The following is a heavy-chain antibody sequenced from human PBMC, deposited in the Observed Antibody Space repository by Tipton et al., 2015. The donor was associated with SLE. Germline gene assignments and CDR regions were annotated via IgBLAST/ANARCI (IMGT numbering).Heavy chain of an antibody. J-gene: IGHJ4*02. CDR3: VKDTALFTIFGRFDY. CDR2: ISSNGGST. V-gene: IGHV3-64D*06. CDR1: GFTFSSYA. D-gene: IGHD3-3*01. Sequence: GSLRLSCSASGFTFSSYAMHWVRQAPGKGLEYVSAISSNGGSTYYADSVKGRFTISRDNSKNTLYLQMSSLRAEDTAVYYCVKDTALFTIFGRFDYWGQGTLVTVSS.